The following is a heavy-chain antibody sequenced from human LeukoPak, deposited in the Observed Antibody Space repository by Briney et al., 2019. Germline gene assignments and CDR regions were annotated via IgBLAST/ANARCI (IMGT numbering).Heavy chain of an antibody. CDR2: ISGSGDST. J-gene: IGHJ6*02. V-gene: IGHV3-23*01. Sequence: GGSLRLSCAASGITFRSDVMSWVRQAPGKGLEWVSSISGSGDSTYYADSVEGRFTISRDNSKNTLYLQMNSLRAEDTAVYYCAKGNRVVAAGYYYYGMDVWGQGTTVTVSS. D-gene: IGHD2-2*01. CDR1: GITFRSDV. CDR3: AKGNRVVAAGYYYYGMDV.